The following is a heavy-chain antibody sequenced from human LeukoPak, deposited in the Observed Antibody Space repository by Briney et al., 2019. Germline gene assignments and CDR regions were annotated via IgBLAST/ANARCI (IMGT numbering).Heavy chain of an antibody. Sequence: SVKVSCKASGGTFSSYAISWVRQAPGQGLEWMGRIIPIFGIANYAQKFQGRVTITADKSTSTAYMELRSLRSDDTAVYYCARSSGWSIRDYFDYWGQGTLVTVSS. V-gene: IGHV1-69*04. CDR3: ARSSGWSIRDYFDY. J-gene: IGHJ4*02. CDR1: GGTFSSYA. D-gene: IGHD6-19*01. CDR2: IIPIFGIA.